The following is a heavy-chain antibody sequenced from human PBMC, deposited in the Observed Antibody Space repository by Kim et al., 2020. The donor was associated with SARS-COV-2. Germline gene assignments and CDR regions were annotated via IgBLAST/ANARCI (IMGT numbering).Heavy chain of an antibody. CDR3: ASGGPLPAAILGWFDP. CDR2: IYYSGST. CDR1: GGSISSSSYY. Sequence: ETLSLTCTVSGGSISSSSYYWGWIRQPPGKGLEWIGSIYYSGSTYYNPSLKSRVTISVDTSKNQFSLKLSSVTAADTAVYYCASGGPLPAAILGWFDPWGQGTLVTVSS. V-gene: IGHV4-39*01. J-gene: IGHJ5*02. D-gene: IGHD2-2*02.